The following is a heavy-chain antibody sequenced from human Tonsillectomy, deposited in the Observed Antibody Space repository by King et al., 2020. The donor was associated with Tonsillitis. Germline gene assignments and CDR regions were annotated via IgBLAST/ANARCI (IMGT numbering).Heavy chain of an antibody. CDR2: ISSSRSYI. CDR3: ARVAPGYQYDY. D-gene: IGHD5-12*01. Sequence: VQLVESGGGLVKPGGSLRLSCAASDFTFSGYSLNWVRQAPGKGLEWVSFISSSRSYIYYADSVKGRFTTSRNTAKKSLYLQMNSLRAEDTAVYYCARVAPGYQYDYWGQGTLVTVPS. V-gene: IGHV3-21*01. J-gene: IGHJ4*02. CDR1: DFTFSGYS.